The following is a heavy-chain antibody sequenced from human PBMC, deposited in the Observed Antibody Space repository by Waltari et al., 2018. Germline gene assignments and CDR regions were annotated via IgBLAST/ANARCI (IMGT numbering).Heavy chain of an antibody. CDR3: ARVRVAAAGKGYFDY. CDR1: GYTFNGYY. J-gene: IGHJ4*02. Sequence: QVQLVQSGAEVKKPGASVKVSCKASGYTFNGYYMHWVRQAPGQGLEWMGRINPNSGGTNYAQKFQGRVTMTRDTSISTAYMELSRLRSDDTAVYYCARVRVAAAGKGYFDYWGQGTLVTVSS. D-gene: IGHD6-13*01. V-gene: IGHV1-2*06. CDR2: INPNSGGT.